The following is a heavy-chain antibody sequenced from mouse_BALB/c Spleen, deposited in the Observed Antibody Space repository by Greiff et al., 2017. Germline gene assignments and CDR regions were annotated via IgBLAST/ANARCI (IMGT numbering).Heavy chain of an antibody. CDR1: GYTFTSYW. V-gene: IGHV1-69*02. CDR2: IDPSDSYT. CDR3: ARKDYGPFAY. Sequence: VQLQQPGAELVKPGASVKLSCKASGYTFTSYWMHWVKQRPGQGLEWIGEIDPSDSYTNYNQKFKGKATLTVDKSSSTAYMQLSSLTSEDSAVYYCARKDYGPFAYWGQGTLGTVSA. J-gene: IGHJ3*01. D-gene: IGHD1-2*01.